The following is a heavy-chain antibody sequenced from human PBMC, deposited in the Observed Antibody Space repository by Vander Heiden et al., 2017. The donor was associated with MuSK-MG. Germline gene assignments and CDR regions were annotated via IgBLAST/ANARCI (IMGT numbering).Heavy chain of an antibody. CDR2: VDYGGST. D-gene: IGHD6-13*01. J-gene: IGHJ3*01. CDR1: GGSISSNSYF. Sequence: QLQLQESGPGLVKPSEALSLTCTVPGGSISSNSYFWARIRQPPGKGLEWVGSVDYGGSTSYNPTLKSRVTISVDKSKNQFSLNLRSVKVEDKAIYYCARPRLAAARSVAFAVWGQGTMLAVT. V-gene: IGHV4-39*01. CDR3: ARPRLAAARSVAFAV.